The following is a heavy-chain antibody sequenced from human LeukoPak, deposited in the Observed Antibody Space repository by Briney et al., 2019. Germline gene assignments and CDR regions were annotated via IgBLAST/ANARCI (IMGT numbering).Heavy chain of an antibody. CDR3: ARAIGDILTGYSPPLDY. Sequence: SETLSLTCTVSGGSISSGGYYWSWIRQHPGKGLEWIGYIYYSGSTYYNPSLKSRVTISVDTSKNQFSLKLSSVTAADTAVYYCARAIGDILTGYSPPLDYWGQGTLVTVSS. D-gene: IGHD3-9*01. CDR1: GGSISSGGYY. V-gene: IGHV4-31*03. CDR2: IYYSGST. J-gene: IGHJ4*02.